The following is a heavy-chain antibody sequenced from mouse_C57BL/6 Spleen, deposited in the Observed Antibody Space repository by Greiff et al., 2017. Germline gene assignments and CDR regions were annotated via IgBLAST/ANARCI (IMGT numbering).Heavy chain of an antibody. Sequence: QVQLQQSGPELVKPGASVKISCKASGYAFSSSWMNWVKQRPGKGLEWIGRIYPGDGDTNYNGKFKGKATLTADKSSSTAYMQLSSLTSEDSAVYFCARWDSSGGGDYWGQGTTLTVSS. V-gene: IGHV1-82*01. CDR1: GYAFSSSW. J-gene: IGHJ2*01. CDR2: IYPGDGDT. CDR3: ARWDSSGGGDY. D-gene: IGHD3-2*02.